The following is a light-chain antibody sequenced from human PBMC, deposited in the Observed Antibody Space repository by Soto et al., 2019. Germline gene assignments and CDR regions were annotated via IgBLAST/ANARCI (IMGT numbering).Light chain of an antibody. J-gene: IGLJ3*02. CDR1: SSDVGGYNY. Sequence: SALTQPRSMSGSPGQSVTISCTGTSSDVGGYNYVSWYQQHPGKAPKLMIYDVSKRPSGVPDRFSGSKSGNTASLTISGLQAEDEAYYYCCSYAGSYSWVFGGGTKLTVL. CDR3: CSYAGSYSWV. V-gene: IGLV2-11*01. CDR2: DVS.